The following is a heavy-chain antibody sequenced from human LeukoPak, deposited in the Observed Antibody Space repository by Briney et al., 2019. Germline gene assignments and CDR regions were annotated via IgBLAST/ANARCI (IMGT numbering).Heavy chain of an antibody. V-gene: IGHV3-21*01. D-gene: IGHD3-16*01. Sequence: PGGSLRLSCAGSGFTFRSYSMNWVRQAPGKGLEWVSSISSTSNHIYYADSVKGRFTISRDNAKNSLYLQMSSLRADDTAVYYCATEGAYTTSSPPAYWGQGTRVTVSS. CDR1: GFTFRSYS. CDR2: ISSTSNHI. CDR3: ATEGAYTTSSPPAY. J-gene: IGHJ4*02.